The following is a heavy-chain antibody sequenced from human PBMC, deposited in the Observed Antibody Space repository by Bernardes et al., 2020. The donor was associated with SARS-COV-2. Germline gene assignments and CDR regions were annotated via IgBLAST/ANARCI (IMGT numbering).Heavy chain of an antibody. CDR2: IYYSGST. Sequence: SETLSLTCTVSGGSISSSSYYWGWIRQPPGKGLEWIGSIYYSGSTYYNPSLKSRVTISVDTSKNQFSLKVSSVTAADTAVYYCATETVTTAKYYYYGMDVWCQGTTVTVSS. V-gene: IGHV4-39*02. J-gene: IGHJ6*02. D-gene: IGHD4-17*01. CDR3: ATETVTTAKYYYYGMDV. CDR1: GGSISSSSYY.